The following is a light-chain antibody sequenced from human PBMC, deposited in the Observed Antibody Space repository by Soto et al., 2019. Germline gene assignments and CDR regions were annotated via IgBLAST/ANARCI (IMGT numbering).Light chain of an antibody. J-gene: IGLJ1*01. CDR1: SSDVGSYNR. CDR3: CSYAGSSTYV. V-gene: IGLV2-23*01. CDR2: EGS. Sequence: QSVLTQPRSVSGSPGQSVTISCTGTSSDVGSYNRVSWYQHHPGKAPKLMIYEGSKRPSGVSNRFSGSKSGNTASLTISGLQAEDEADYYCCSYAGSSTYVFGTGTKLTVL.